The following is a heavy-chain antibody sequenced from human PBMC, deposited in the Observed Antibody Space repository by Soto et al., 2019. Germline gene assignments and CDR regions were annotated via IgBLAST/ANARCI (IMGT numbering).Heavy chain of an antibody. CDR2: ISWDGGST. CDR3: AKDLQPYYDFWSGPGDY. CDR1: GFTFSSYA. Sequence: GGSLRLSCAASGFTFSSYAMNWVRQAPGKGLEWVSLISWDGGSTYYADSVKGRFTISRDNSKNSLYLQMNSLRTEDTALYYCAKDLQPYYDFWSGPGDYWGQGTLVTVSS. J-gene: IGHJ4*02. V-gene: IGHV3-43*02. D-gene: IGHD3-3*01.